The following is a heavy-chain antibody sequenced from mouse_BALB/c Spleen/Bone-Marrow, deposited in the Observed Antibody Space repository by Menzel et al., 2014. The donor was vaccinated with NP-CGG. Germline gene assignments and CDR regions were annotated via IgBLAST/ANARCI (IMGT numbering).Heavy chain of an antibody. J-gene: IGHJ2*02. CDR3: ARGRTTVVSDY. V-gene: IGHV1-69*02. Sequence: QVQLQQSGAEVVKPGASVKVSCKASGYTLTNYWMQWVKQRPGQGLEWIGEIEPSDSYTNYNQDFKGKATLTVDKSSSTAYMQLSSRTSEDSAVYYCARGRTTVVSDYWGQGTSLTVSS. D-gene: IGHD1-1*01. CDR1: GYTLTNYW. CDR2: IEPSDSYT.